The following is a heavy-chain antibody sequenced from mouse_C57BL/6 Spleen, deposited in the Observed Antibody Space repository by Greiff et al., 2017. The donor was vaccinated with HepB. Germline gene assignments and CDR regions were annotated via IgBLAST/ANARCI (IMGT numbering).Heavy chain of an antibody. J-gene: IGHJ1*03. V-gene: IGHV6-3*01. CDR2: IRLKSDNYAT. Sequence: EVKLVESGGGLVQPGGSMKLSCVASGFTFSNYWMNWVRQSPVKGLEWVAQIRLKSDNYATHYAESVKGRFTISRDDSKSSVYLQMNNLRAEDTGIYYCTYYYGSSHWYFDVWGTGTTVTVAS. CDR1: GFTFSNYW. CDR3: TYYYGSSHWYFDV. D-gene: IGHD1-1*01.